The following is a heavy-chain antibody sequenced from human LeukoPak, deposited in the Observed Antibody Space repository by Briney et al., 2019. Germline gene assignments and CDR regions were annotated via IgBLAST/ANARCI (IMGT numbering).Heavy chain of an antibody. CDR1: GFTFSSYW. J-gene: IGHJ4*01. CDR3: ARGVPXASWXXPHYSDX. V-gene: IGHV3-7*01. Sequence: GGSLRLSCVASGFTFSSYWMSWVRQAPGKGLEWVANIKQDGSQKYYVDSVKGRFSISRDNAKNSLYLQMNSLRAEDTAVYYCARGVPXASWXXPHYSDXWGXXTXXXVSS. D-gene: IGHD3-3*01. CDR2: IKQDGSQK.